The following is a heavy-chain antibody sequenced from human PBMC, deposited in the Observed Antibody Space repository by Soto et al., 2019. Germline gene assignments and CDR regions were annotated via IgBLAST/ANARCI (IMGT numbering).Heavy chain of an antibody. CDR3: ARSHKDIVVVPAAI. V-gene: IGHV1-69*13. D-gene: IGHD2-2*01. CDR2: IIPIFGTA. CDR1: GGTFSSYA. J-gene: IGHJ4*02. Sequence: GASVKVSCKASGGTFSSYAISWVRQAPRQGLEWMGGIIPIFGTANYAQKFQGRVTITADESTSTAYMELSSLRSEDTAVYYCARSHKDIVVVPAAIWGQGTLVTVSS.